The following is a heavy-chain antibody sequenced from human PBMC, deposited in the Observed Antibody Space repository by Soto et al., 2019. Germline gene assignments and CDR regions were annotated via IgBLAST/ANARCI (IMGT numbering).Heavy chain of an antibody. V-gene: IGHV1-18*01. CDR1: GYTFTSYG. CDR3: ARESNILDKDWFDP. Sequence: ASVKVSCKASGYTFTSYGISWVRQAPGQGLEWMGWISAYNGNTNYAQKLQGRVTMTTDTSTSTAYMELRSLRSDDTAVYYCARESNILDKDWFDPWGQGTLVTVSS. CDR2: ISAYNGNT. J-gene: IGHJ5*02.